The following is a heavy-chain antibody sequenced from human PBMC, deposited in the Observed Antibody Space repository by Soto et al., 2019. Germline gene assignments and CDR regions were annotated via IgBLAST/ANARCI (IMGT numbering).Heavy chain of an antibody. CDR2: ISWDSGKI. CDR3: AKDNPCLYGDYESTWFEP. J-gene: IGHJ5*02. D-gene: IGHD4-17*01. CDR1: GFSIDDFA. Sequence: GGSLRLSCAASGFSIDDFAMHWVRQAPGKGLEWVSSISWDSGKIGYADSVTGRFSVSRDNAKNSLFLQMSSLKPEDTAFYFCAKDNPCLYGDYESTWFEPWGQGTLVTVSS. V-gene: IGHV3-9*01.